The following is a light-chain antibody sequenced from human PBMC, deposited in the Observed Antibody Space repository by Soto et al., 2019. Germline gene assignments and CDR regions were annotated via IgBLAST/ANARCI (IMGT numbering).Light chain of an antibody. CDR1: SGDVAGYNF. CDR3: SSYTSKSTVV. CDR2: DDS. V-gene: IGLV2-14*01. Sequence: QSALTQPASVSGSPGQSITISCTGTSGDVAGYNFVSWYQQHPGKAPKVGIYDDSNRPSGVSNRFSGSKSGNTASLTISGLQADDEADYYCSSYTSKSTVVFGGGTKVTVL. J-gene: IGLJ2*01.